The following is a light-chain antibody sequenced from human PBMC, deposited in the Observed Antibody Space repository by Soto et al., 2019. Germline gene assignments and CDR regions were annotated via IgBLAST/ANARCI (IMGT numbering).Light chain of an antibody. CDR1: QSVSSH. CDR3: QQHGTSPIT. CDR2: GAS. J-gene: IGKJ5*01. Sequence: IVMTQSPDTLFVSLGEGATLSCRASQSVSSHLAWYQHKPGQAPRLLIYGASSRATGIPDRFSGSGSGTDFTLTISRLEPEDFAVYYCQQHGTSPITFGQGTRLEI. V-gene: IGKV3-20*01.